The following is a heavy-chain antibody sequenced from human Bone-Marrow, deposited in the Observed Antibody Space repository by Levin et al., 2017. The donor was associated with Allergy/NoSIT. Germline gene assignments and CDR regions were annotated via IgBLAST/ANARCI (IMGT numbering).Heavy chain of an antibody. J-gene: IGHJ4*02. CDR1: GFTFSSYG. V-gene: IGHV3-33*01. D-gene: IGHD2-2*01. CDR2: IWYDGSNR. CDR3: VRDPQSFCSRTSCYFPDY. Sequence: PGGSLRLSCAASGFTFSSYGMQWVRQAPGKGLEWVALIWYDGSNRNYADSVKGRFTISRDNSKNTLYLQMNSLRAEDTAVYYCVRDPQSFCSRTSCYFPDYWGQGTLVTVSS.